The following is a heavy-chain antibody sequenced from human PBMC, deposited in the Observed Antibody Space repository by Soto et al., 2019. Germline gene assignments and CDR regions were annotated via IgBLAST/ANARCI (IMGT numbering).Heavy chain of an antibody. Sequence: GGSLRLSCAASGFTFSSYCMHLVRQAPGKGLEWVAIISYDGSNTYYADSVKGRFTISRDNSKNTLYLQMNSLRAEDTSVYYCAKEGGLSGSYYISSSYYFDYWGQGTLVTVSS. J-gene: IGHJ4*02. CDR1: GFTFSSYC. CDR2: ISYDGSNT. CDR3: AKEGGLSGSYYISSSYYFDY. D-gene: IGHD1-26*01. V-gene: IGHV3-30*18.